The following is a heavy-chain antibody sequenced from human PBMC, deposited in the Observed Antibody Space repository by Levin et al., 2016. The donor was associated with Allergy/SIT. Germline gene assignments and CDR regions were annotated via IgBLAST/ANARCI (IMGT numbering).Heavy chain of an antibody. V-gene: IGHV1-3*01. J-gene: IGHJ6*02. CDR3: ARAGSPKLMYYYGMDV. D-gene: IGHD3-10*01. CDR2: INAGNGNT. Sequence: WVRQAPGQRLEWMGWINAGNGNTKYSQKFQGRVTITRDTSASTAYMELSSLRSEDTAVYYCARAGSPKLMYYYGMDVWGQGTTVTVSS.